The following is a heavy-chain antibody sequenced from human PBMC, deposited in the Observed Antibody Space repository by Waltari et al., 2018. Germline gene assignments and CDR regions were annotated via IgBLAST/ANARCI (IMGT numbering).Heavy chain of an antibody. CDR1: GLPFGDYG. J-gene: IGHJ4*02. V-gene: IGHV3-20*01. D-gene: IGHD1-26*01. CDR3: AKTKYSGTYYFDS. Sequence: EVQLVESGGGVVRPGGSLRLSWSAAGLPFGDYGMSWVRQVPGKGLEWVAGLNWNGATTRYAESVRGRFTISRDNGKNSLYLHMNSLRAEDTALYHCAKTKYSGTYYFDSWGLGTLVTVSS. CDR2: LNWNGATT.